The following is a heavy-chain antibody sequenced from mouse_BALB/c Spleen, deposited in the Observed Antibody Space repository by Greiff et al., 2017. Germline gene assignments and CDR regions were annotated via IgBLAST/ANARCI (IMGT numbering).Heavy chain of an antibody. CDR3: ARREDYYNGSSLYWYFDV. CDR2: INPNNGGT. V-gene: IGHV1-18*01. D-gene: IGHD1-1*01. Sequence: EVQVVESGPELVKPGASVKIPCKASGYTFTDYHMDWVMQSHGKSLEWIGDINPNNGGTIYNQKFKGKATLTVDKSSSTAYMELRSLTSEDTAVYYCARREDYYNGSSLYWYFDVWGAGTTVTVAA. J-gene: IGHJ1*01. CDR1: GYTFTDYH.